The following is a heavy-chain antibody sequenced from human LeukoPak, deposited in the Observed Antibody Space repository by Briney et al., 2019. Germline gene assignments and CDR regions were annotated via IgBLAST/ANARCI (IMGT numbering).Heavy chain of an antibody. CDR3: ARGELRYFDWLLRGTYFDY. D-gene: IGHD3-9*01. J-gene: IGHJ4*02. V-gene: IGHV4-34*01. CDR1: GGSVSGYY. Sequence: KPSESLSLTCAIYGGSVSGYYWSWVRQPPGKGREWSGEIKQIGSTNYDPSLKSRVTISVDTSKNQFSLKLSSVTAADTAVYYCARGELRYFDWLLRGTYFDYWGQGTLVTVSS. CDR2: IKQIGST.